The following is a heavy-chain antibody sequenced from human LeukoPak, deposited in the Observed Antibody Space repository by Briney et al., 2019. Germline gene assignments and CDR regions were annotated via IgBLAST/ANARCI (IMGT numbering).Heavy chain of an antibody. Sequence: GGSLRLSCAASGFTFSSYGMHWVRQAPGKGLEWVAVIWYDGSNKYYADSVKGRFTISRDNSKNTLYLQMNSLRAEDTAVYYCARYFSPYYFDYWGQGTLVTVSS. CDR2: IWYDGSNK. D-gene: IGHD2/OR15-2a*01. J-gene: IGHJ4*02. CDR1: GFTFSSYG. CDR3: ARYFSPYYFDY. V-gene: IGHV3-33*01.